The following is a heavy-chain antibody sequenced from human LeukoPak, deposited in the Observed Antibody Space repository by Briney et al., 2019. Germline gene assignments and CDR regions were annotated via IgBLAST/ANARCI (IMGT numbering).Heavy chain of an antibody. Sequence: GRSLRLYCAASGFTFDDYAMHWVRQAPGKGLEWVSGISWNSGSIGYADSVKGRFTISRDNAKNSLYLQMNSLRAEDMALYYCAKDYGDYFLGFDYWGRGTLVTVSS. D-gene: IGHD4-17*01. CDR2: ISWNSGSI. V-gene: IGHV3-9*03. J-gene: IGHJ4*02. CDR1: GFTFDDYA. CDR3: AKDYGDYFLGFDY.